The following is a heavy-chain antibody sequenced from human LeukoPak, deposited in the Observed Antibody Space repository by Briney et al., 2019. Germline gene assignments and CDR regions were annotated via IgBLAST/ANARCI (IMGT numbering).Heavy chain of an antibody. CDR1: GGTFSSYA. CDR3: ARRAGVRYYGSGSSQSGFDY. D-gene: IGHD3-10*01. Sequence: ASVKVSCKASGGTFSSYAISWVRQAPGQGLEWMGGIIPIFGTANYAQKFQGRVTITTDESTSTAYMELSSLRSEDTAVYCCARRAGVRYYGSGSSQSGFDYWGQGTLVTVSS. CDR2: IIPIFGTA. J-gene: IGHJ4*02. V-gene: IGHV1-69*05.